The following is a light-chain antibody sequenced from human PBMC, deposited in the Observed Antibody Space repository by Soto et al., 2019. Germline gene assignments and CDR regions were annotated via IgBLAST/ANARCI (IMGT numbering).Light chain of an antibody. V-gene: IGKV3-20*01. CDR3: QQYDNSPIT. CDR2: GAS. J-gene: IGKJ5*01. Sequence: EIVLTQSPGTLSLSPGERATLSCRASQSVSSTYLAWYQQKPGQAPRLLIYGASSRASGIPDRFSGSGSGTDFTLTISGLEPEDFAVYYCQQYDNSPITFGQGTRLEIK. CDR1: QSVSSTY.